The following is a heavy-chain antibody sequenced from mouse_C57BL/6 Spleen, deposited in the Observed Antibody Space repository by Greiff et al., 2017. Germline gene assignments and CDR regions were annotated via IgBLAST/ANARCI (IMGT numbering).Heavy chain of an antibody. Sequence: QVQLQQSGAELVRPGASVKLSCKASGYTFTDYYINWVKQRSGQGLEWIARIYPGSGNTYYNEKFKGKATLTAEKSSSTAYMQLSSLTSEDSAVYFCARGVYYGSRTGYFDVWGTGTTVTVSS. CDR2: IYPGSGNT. J-gene: IGHJ1*03. CDR1: GYTFTDYY. D-gene: IGHD1-1*01. V-gene: IGHV1-76*01. CDR3: ARGVYYGSRTGYFDV.